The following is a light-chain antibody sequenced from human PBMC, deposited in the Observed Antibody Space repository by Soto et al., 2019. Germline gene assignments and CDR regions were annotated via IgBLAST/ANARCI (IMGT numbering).Light chain of an antibody. CDR2: DDS. CDR3: QVWDTYSYYV. Sequence: SYELTQPPSVSVAPGQTAKINCGGNNIGSKSVHWYQQKPGQAPVLVVYDDSDRPSGIPERISGTNSGNTATLTISRVEAGDEADYFCQVWDTYSYYVFGTGTKVTVL. J-gene: IGLJ1*01. CDR1: NIGSKS. V-gene: IGLV3-21*02.